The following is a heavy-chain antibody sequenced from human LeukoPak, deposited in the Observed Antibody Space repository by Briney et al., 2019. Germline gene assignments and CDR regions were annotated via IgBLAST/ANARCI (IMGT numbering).Heavy chain of an antibody. CDR3: AKSRGGYFDY. J-gene: IGHJ4*02. Sequence: GGSLRLSCAASGFTVSSNYMSWVRQAPGKGLEWVPVIYSGGSTYYADSVKGRFTISRDNAKNFLYLQMNSLRAEDTALYYCAKSRGGYFDYWGQGTLVTVSS. D-gene: IGHD3-16*01. CDR2: IYSGGST. CDR1: GFTVSSNY. V-gene: IGHV3-53*05.